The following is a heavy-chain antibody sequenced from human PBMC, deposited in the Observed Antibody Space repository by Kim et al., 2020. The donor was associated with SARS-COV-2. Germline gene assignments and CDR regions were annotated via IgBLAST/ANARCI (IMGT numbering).Heavy chain of an antibody. CDR1: GGSISSSTYY. CDR2: IYYSGRT. Sequence: SETLSLTCTVSGGSISSSTYYWGWIRQPPGKGLEWIGSIYYSGRTYYNPSLKSRVTISVDTSKNQFSLKLSSVTAADTAVYYCARTYRTSPNYGMDVWGQGTTVTVSS. J-gene: IGHJ6*02. CDR3: ARTYRTSPNYGMDV. V-gene: IGHV4-39*01. D-gene: IGHD3-16*02.